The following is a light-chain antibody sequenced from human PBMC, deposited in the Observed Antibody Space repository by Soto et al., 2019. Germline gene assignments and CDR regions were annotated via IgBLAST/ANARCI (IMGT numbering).Light chain of an antibody. Sequence: DIQMTQSPSSLSASVGDRVTITCRASQAIRKDLGWYQQKPGKAPKRLIYAASSLQSGVPSRFSGSGSGTEFTLTISSLQPEDFATYYCLQHNSYPLTFGRGTKVEIK. CDR1: QAIRKD. J-gene: IGKJ1*01. CDR2: AAS. CDR3: LQHNSYPLT. V-gene: IGKV1-17*01.